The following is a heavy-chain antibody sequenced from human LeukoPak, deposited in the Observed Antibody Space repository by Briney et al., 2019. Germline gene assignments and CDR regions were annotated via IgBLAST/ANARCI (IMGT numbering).Heavy chain of an antibody. CDR2: IYYSGST. Sequence: PSETLSLTCTVSGGSISSYYWSWIRQPPGKGLEWIGYIYYSGSTNYNPSLKSRVTISVDTSKNQFSLKLSSVTAADTAVYYCARLWDGSSWGPDYWGQGTPVTVSS. J-gene: IGHJ4*02. CDR3: ARLWDGSSWGPDY. CDR1: GGSISSYY. V-gene: IGHV4-59*08. D-gene: IGHD6-13*01.